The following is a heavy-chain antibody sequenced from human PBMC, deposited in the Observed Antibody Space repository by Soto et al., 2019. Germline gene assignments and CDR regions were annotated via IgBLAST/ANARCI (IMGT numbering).Heavy chain of an antibody. CDR1: GYSISSGYY. D-gene: IGHD3-16*01. Sequence: LSLTCAVFGYSISSGYYWGWIRQPPGKGLEWIGSIYHSRSTYYNPTVETRVTISVDTSKNEYCLKRSAVTAADTAVYYCPRVKRRFGFNCFDPWGQGTLVPVSS. CDR2: IYHSRST. V-gene: IGHV4-38-2*01. CDR3: PRVKRRFGFNCFDP. J-gene: IGHJ5*02.